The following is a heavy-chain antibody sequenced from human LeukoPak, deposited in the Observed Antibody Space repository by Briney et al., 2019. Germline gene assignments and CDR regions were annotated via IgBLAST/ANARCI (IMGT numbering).Heavy chain of an antibody. CDR1: GGSISSYY. V-gene: IGHV4-59*12. CDR2: IYYSGST. CDR3: ARGKVGATIDF. J-gene: IGHJ4*02. D-gene: IGHD1-26*01. Sequence: SETLSLTCTVSGGSISSYYWSWIRQPPGKGLEWIGYIYYSGSTNYNPSLKSRVTISVDRSKNQFSLKVNSVTAADTAVYYCARGKVGATIDFWGQGTLVTVSS.